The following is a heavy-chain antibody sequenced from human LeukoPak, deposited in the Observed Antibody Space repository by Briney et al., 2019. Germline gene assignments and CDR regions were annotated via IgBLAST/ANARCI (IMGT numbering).Heavy chain of an antibody. CDR2: IRFDGGDK. D-gene: IGHD3-9*01. Sequence: PGGSLRLSCAASGFTFSSSEMNWVRQAPGKGLEWVAFIRFDGGDKYYADSVKGRFTISRDNSKNTLYLQMNSLRAEDTAVYYCAKSMLTGYYSIDYWGQGTLVTVSS. J-gene: IGHJ4*02. CDR3: AKSMLTGYYSIDY. V-gene: IGHV3-30*02. CDR1: GFTFSSSE.